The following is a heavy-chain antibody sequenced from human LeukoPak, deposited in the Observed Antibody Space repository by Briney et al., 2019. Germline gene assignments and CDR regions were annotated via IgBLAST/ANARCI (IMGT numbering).Heavy chain of an antibody. J-gene: IGHJ6*02. D-gene: IGHD6-19*01. V-gene: IGHV4-34*01. CDR2: INHSGST. CDR3: ARVAVAGSYYYYGVDV. Sequence: SETLSLTCAVYGGSFSGYYWSWIRQPPGKGLEWIGEINHSGSTNYNPSLKSRVTISVDTSKNQFSLKLSSVTAADTAVYYCARVAVAGSYYYYGVDVWGQGTTVTVSS. CDR1: GGSFSGYY.